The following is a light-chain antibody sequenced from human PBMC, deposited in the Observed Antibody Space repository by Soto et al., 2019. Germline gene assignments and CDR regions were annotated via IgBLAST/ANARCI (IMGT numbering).Light chain of an antibody. CDR3: QQYKSYCT. CDR2: KAS. J-gene: IGKJ3*01. CDR1: QSISSW. V-gene: IGKV1-5*03. Sequence: DIQMTQSPSTLSASVGDRVTITCRASQSISSWLAWYQQKPGKAPKLLIYKASNLESGVPSRFSGSGSGTEFTLTISSLQPDDFATYYCQQYKSYCTFVPGTKVDMK.